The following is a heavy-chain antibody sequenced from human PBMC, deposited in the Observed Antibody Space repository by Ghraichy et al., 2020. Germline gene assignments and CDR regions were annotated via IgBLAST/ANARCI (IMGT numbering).Heavy chain of an antibody. D-gene: IGHD1-7*01. CDR3: TRAPGRTGTTSQENYGMDV. Sequence: GGSLRLSCAASGFTVYSNYMSWVRQAPGKGLEWVSVIYSAGSTYYADSVKGRFTSSRDISKNTVYLQMNSLRVEDTALYYCTRAPGRTGTTSQENYGMDVWGQGTTATAS. CDR2: IYSAGST. V-gene: IGHV3-66*01. J-gene: IGHJ6*02. CDR1: GFTVYSNY.